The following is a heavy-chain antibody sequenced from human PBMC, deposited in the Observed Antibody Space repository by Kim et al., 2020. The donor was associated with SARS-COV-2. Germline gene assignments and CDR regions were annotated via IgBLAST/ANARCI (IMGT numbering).Heavy chain of an antibody. CDR2: INHSGST. CDR3: ARVPPYGSGSYHRPNYYYGMDV. V-gene: IGHV4-34*01. Sequence: SETLSLTCAVYGGSFSGYYWSWIRQPPGKGLEWIGEINHSGSTNYNPSLKSRVTISVDTSKNQFSLKLSSVTAADTAVYYCARVPPYGSGSYHRPNYYYGMDVWGQGTTVTVSS. J-gene: IGHJ6*02. D-gene: IGHD3-10*01. CDR1: GGSFSGYY.